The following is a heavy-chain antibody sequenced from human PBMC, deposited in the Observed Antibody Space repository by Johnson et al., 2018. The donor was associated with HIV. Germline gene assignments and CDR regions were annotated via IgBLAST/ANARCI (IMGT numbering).Heavy chain of an antibody. CDR2: ISYDGSNK. CDR1: GFTFSSYA. J-gene: IGHJ3*01. Sequence: QVQLVESGGGVVQPGRSLRLSCAASGFTFSSYAMHWVRQAPGKGLEWVAVISYDGSNKYYADHVKGRFTISRDNSKNTLYLQMNSLRAEDTAVYYCAKSGLFVLVVYAPDVFDFWGQGTMVTVSS. CDR3: AKSGLFVLVVYAPDVFDF. D-gene: IGHD2-8*02. V-gene: IGHV3-30-3*02.